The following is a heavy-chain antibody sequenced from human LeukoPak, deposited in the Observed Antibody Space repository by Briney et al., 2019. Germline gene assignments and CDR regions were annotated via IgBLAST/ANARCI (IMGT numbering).Heavy chain of an antibody. D-gene: IGHD3-3*01. Sequence: PSETLSLTCAVYGGSFSGYYWSWIRQPPGKGLEWIGEINHSGSTDYNPSLKSRVTISVDTSKNQFSLKLSSVTAADTAVYYCARVKYYDFWSGYSYWFDPWGQGTLVTDSS. CDR3: ARVKYYDFWSGYSYWFDP. J-gene: IGHJ5*02. CDR2: INHSGST. CDR1: GGSFSGYY. V-gene: IGHV4-34*01.